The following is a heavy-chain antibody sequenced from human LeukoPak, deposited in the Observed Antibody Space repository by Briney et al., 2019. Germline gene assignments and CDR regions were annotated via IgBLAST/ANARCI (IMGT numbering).Heavy chain of an antibody. V-gene: IGHV1-2*02. CDR2: INPNSGGT. CDR1: CYTLNRYY. Sequence: APVKVSRQDSCYTLNRYYIPRVGPAPRQGPEWMGWINPNSGGTNYAQKFQGRVTMTRDASISTAYMELSRLRSDDTAVYYCARPLDYGDYLWGQGTLVTVSS. D-gene: IGHD4-17*01. CDR3: ARPLDYGDYL. J-gene: IGHJ5*02.